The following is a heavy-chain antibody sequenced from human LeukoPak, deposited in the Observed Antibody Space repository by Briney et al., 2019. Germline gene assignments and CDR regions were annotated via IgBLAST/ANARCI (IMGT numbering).Heavy chain of an antibody. CDR2: IRYDGINK. D-gene: IGHD5-12*01. Sequence: PGGSLRLSCAASGVTFSNHGMHWGRQAPGKGLEWVSFIRYDGINKYYPDSVKGRFTISRDNSKNTLYLHMNSLRAEDTAVYYCAKDIATMGWLRPDPSVDYWGQGTLVTVSS. CDR1: GVTFSNHG. J-gene: IGHJ4*02. CDR3: AKDIATMGWLRPDPSVDY. V-gene: IGHV3-30*02.